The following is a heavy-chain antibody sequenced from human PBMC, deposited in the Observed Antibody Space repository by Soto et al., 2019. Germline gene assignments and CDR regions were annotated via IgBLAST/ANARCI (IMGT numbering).Heavy chain of an antibody. V-gene: IGHV4-61*08. J-gene: IGHJ6*02. CDR3: ARYPNYYYYGFDV. Sequence: SETLSLTCTVSGGSVSSGDYFWSWLRQSPGKRLEWIAYIYYSGSTNYNPSLKSRATISVDTSKSQVSLTLTSMTAADAALYYCARYPNYYYYGFDVWGQGTAVTVSS. D-gene: IGHD3-10*01. CDR1: GGSVSSGDYF. CDR2: IYYSGST.